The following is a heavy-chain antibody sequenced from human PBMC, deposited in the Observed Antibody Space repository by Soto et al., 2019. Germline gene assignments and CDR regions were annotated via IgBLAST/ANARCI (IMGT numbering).Heavy chain of an antibody. D-gene: IGHD6-19*01. V-gene: IGHV1-3*01. J-gene: IGHJ5*02. CDR3: ARDGALAGTPQHWFDP. Sequence: QKFQGRVTITRDTSASTIYMELSSLRSEDTAVYYCARDGALAGTPQHWFDPWGQGTLVTVSS.